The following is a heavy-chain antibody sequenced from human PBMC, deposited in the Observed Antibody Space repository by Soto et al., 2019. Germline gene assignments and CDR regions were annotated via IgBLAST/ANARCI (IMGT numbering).Heavy chain of an antibody. V-gene: IGHV3-23*01. CDR1: GFTLSSYG. CDR2: ISSSGVTT. D-gene: IGHD3-22*01. Sequence: GSLRLSCAASGFTLSSYGMRWARQAPGKGLEWVSGISSSGVTTSYADSVKGRFTISRDNSKNTLYLQMNSLRAEDTAVYYCARYDYDSRASDYWGQGTLVTVS. CDR3: ARYDYDSRASDY. J-gene: IGHJ4*02.